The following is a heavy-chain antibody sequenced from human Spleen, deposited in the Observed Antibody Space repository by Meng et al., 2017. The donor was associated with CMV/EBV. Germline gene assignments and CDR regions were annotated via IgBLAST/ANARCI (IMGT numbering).Heavy chain of an antibody. Sequence: GGSLRLSCAASGFTFDSYAMHWVRQAPGKGLEWVAVISYDGSNKYYADSVKGRFTISRDNSKNDVYLQMTSLRGEDTAIYYCARDRYGSGIYYFDYWGQGALVTVSS. CDR3: ARDRYGSGIYYFDY. V-gene: IGHV3-30-3*01. CDR1: GFTFDSYA. D-gene: IGHD3-10*01. CDR2: ISYDGSNK. J-gene: IGHJ4*02.